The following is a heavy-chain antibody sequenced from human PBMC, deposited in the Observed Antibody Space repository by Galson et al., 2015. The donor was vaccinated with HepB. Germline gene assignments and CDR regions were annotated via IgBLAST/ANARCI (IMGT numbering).Heavy chain of an antibody. D-gene: IGHD5-18*01. J-gene: IGHJ4*02. Sequence: SLRLSCAASGFTFSSYAMHWVRQAPGKGLEYVSAISSNGGSTYYADSVKGRFTISRDNSKNTLYLQMSSLRAEDTAVYYCVKGARGYSYGTPPNWASGWGQGTLVTVSS. CDR1: GFTFSSYA. V-gene: IGHV3-64D*06. CDR2: ISSNGGST. CDR3: VKGARGYSYGTPPNWASG.